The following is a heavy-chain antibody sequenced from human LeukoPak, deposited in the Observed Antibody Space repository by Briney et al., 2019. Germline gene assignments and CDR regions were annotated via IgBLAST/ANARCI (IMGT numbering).Heavy chain of an antibody. CDR1: GGSFSSYY. V-gene: IGHV4-34*01. Sequence: RASETLSLTCAVYGGSFSSYYWSWIRQPPGKGLEWIGEINHTGSTNNSSLKSRVSISVDTSKNQFSLRLTSVTAADTAVYHCARVGYPTQRRVLSTVTIPTAGAFDIWGQGTLVTVSS. CDR3: ARVGYPTQRRVLSTVTIPTAGAFDI. CDR2: INHTGST. J-gene: IGHJ3*02. D-gene: IGHD4-17*01.